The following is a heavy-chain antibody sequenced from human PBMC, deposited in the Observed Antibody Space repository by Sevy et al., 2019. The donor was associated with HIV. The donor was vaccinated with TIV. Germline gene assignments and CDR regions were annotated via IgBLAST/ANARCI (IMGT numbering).Heavy chain of an antibody. V-gene: IGHV1-24*01. D-gene: IGHD3-9*01. CDR1: GYTLTELS. J-gene: IGHJ6*02. Sequence: ASVKVSCKVSGYTLTELSMHWVRQAPGKGLEWMGGFDPEDGETIYVQKFQGRVTMTEDTSTDTAYMELSSLRSEDTAVYYCATAPRLVDFWGMDVWGQGTTVTVSS. CDR3: ATAPRLVDFWGMDV. CDR2: FDPEDGET.